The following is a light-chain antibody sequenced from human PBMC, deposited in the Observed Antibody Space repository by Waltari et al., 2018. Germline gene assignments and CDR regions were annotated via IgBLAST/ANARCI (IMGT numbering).Light chain of an antibody. CDR1: QSVSSY. J-gene: IGKJ3*01. CDR3: QQRSNWPPRVT. V-gene: IGKV3-11*01. Sequence: EIVLTQSPATLSLSPGERATLSCRDSQSVSSYLAWYQQKPGQAPRLLIYDASKRATDIPARFSGSGSGTDFILTISSLEPEDFAVYYCQQRSNWPPRVTFGPGTKVDIK. CDR2: DAS.